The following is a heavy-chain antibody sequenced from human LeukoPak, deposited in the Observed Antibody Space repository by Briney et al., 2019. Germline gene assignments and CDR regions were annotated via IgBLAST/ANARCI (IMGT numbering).Heavy chain of an antibody. CDR3: ARGDDFWSGYYTDYFDY. D-gene: IGHD3-3*01. Sequence: SETLSLTCTVSGGSISSSSYYWGWIRQPPGKGPEWIGSIYYSGSTYYNPSLKSRVTISVDTSKNQFSLKLSPVTAADTAVYYCARGDDFWSGYYTDYFDYWGQGTLVTVSS. CDR2: IYYSGST. V-gene: IGHV4-39*01. CDR1: GGSISSSSYY. J-gene: IGHJ4*02.